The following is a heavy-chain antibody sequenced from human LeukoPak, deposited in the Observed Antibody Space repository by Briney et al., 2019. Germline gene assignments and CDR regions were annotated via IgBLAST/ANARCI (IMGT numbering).Heavy chain of an antibody. J-gene: IGHJ5*02. CDR1: GFTFETYW. Sequence: GGSLRLSCAASGFTFETYWMHWVRQAPGKGLVWVSCISGDGSTTNYADSVKGRFTISRDNAKNTLYLQMNSLSAEDTAVYYCARDEPTVTTGPPVGSWGQGTLVTVSS. D-gene: IGHD4-17*01. CDR2: ISGDGSTT. CDR3: ARDEPTVTTGPPVGS. V-gene: IGHV3-74*01.